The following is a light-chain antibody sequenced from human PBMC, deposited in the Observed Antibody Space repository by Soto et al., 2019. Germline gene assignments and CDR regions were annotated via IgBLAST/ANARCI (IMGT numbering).Light chain of an antibody. CDR2: GAS. V-gene: IGKV3-15*01. J-gene: IGKJ4*01. CDR1: QSVSSN. CDR3: QQYNNWPPLT. Sequence: EIVMTQSPATLSVSPGERATLSCRASQSVSSNLAWYQQKPGQAPRLLIYGASTRATTIPARFSGSGSGTEFTLTISSLQSGDFAVYYCQQYNNWPPLTFGGGTEVEI.